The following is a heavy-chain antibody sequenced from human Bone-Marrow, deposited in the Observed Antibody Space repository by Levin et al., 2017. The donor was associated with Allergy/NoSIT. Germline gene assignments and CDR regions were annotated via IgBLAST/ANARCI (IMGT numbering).Heavy chain of an antibody. Sequence: GGSLRLSCAAYGFTFTTAWMTWVRQAPGKVLEWVGRIKRKSDVGTIEYAAPVQGRFIISRDDSDNTLYLQMNSLKIDDTGFYYCTPYTLRGLDYWGLGTLVTGSS. J-gene: IGHJ4*02. CDR1: GFTFTTAW. CDR3: TPYTLRGLDY. D-gene: IGHD4-17*01. CDR2: IKRKSDVGTI. V-gene: IGHV3-15*01.